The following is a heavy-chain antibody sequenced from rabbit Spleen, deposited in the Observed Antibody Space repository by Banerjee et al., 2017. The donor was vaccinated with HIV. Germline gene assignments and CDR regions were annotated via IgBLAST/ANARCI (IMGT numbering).Heavy chain of an antibody. CDR1: GFSFSDNYV. Sequence: QEQLEESGGGLVKPEGSLTLTCKASGFSFSDNYVMCWVRQAPGKGLEWIACIDAGSSGSTYYASWAKGRFTISKTSSTTVTLQMTSLTAADTATYFCARDGDDAGYDFYLWGPGTLVTVS. CDR2: IDAGSSGST. D-gene: IGHD3-1*01. J-gene: IGHJ4*01. CDR3: ARDGDDAGYDFYL. V-gene: IGHV1S45*01.